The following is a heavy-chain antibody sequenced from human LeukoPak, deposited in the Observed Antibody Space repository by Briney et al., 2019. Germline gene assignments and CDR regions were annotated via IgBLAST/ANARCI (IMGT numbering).Heavy chain of an antibody. D-gene: IGHD3-10*01. J-gene: IGHJ4*02. V-gene: IGHV3-21*01. Sequence: GGSLRLSCAASGFTFSDYYMSWVRQAPGKGLEWVSSISSSNSYIYYADSVKGRFTISRDNAKNSLYLQMNSLRAEDTAVYYCARGGSGTWAPLWYWGQGTLVTVSS. CDR1: GFTFSDYY. CDR2: ISSSNSYI. CDR3: ARGGSGTWAPLWY.